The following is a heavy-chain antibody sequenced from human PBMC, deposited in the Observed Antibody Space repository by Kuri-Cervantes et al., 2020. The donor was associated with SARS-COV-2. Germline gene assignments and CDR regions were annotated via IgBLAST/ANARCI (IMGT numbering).Heavy chain of an antibody. CDR1: GLSFGYYA. CDR2: ST. Sequence: GGSLRLSCAASGLSFGYYALSWVRQTPGKGLECVSLSTYSVVSVKGRYTMSGDNSKNTLHPQMNSLIGEDTAVYYCARRILYYCFDPWGLGTLVTVSS. D-gene: IGHD3-16*01. V-gene: IGHV3-23*03. J-gene: IGHJ5*02. CDR3: ARRILYYCFDP.